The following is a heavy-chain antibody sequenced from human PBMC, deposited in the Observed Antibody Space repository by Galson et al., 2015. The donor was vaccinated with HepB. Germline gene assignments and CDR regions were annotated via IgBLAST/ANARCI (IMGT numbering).Heavy chain of an antibody. Sequence: QSGAEVKKPGESLKISCKGSGYSFTSYWIGWVRRMPGKGLEWMGIIYPGDSDTRYSPSFQGQVTISADKSISTAYLQWSSLKASDTAMYYCARKTGYSSSWPNAFDIWGQGTMVTVSS. V-gene: IGHV5-51*01. CDR1: GYSFTSYW. J-gene: IGHJ3*02. CDR3: ARKTGYSSSWPNAFDI. CDR2: IYPGDSDT. D-gene: IGHD6-13*01.